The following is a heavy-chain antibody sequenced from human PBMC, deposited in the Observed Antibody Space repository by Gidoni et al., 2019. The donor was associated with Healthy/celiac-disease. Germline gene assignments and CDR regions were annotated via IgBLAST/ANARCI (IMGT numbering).Heavy chain of an antibody. J-gene: IGHJ6*02. Sequence: QVQLQESGPGLVKPSETLSLTCTVSGGSISSYYWSWIRQPPGKGLEWIGYIYYSGSTNYNPSLKSRVTISVDTSKNQFSLKLSSVTAADTAVYYCARQGAPDGMDVWGQGTTVTVSS. CDR1: GGSISSYY. CDR2: IYYSGST. V-gene: IGHV4-59*08. D-gene: IGHD3-16*01. CDR3: ARQGAPDGMDV.